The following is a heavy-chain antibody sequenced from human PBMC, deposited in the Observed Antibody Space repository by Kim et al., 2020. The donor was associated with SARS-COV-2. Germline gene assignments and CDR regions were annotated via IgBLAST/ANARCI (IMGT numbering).Heavy chain of an antibody. CDR2: ITADPGST. D-gene: IGHD2-8*01. CDR1: GFTFSNYA. J-gene: IGHJ6*02. V-gene: IGHV3-23*01. CDR3: ATAVSQTYYYGMDV. Sequence: GGSLRLSCAASGFTFSNYAMNWVRQAPGKGLEWVSAITADPGSTYYVDSVKGRFTISRDNSKNTLSLQMSSLRAEDTAVYYCATAVSQTYYYGMDVWGQGITVTVSS.